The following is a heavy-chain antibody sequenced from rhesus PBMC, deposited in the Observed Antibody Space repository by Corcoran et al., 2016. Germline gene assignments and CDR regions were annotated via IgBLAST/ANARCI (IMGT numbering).Heavy chain of an antibody. CDR2: VAPSNSEA. V-gene: IGHV5-20*01. CDR3: ARPSGSWKRGFDY. Sequence: EVQLVQSGAEVKRPGESLKISCKTSGYSFTSYWTNWVRQMPGKGLGWRGAVAPSNSEARTHPSFHSQVPIAADKSISTAFRQWSRLKASDSATYYCARPSGSWKRGFDYWGQGVLVTVSS. J-gene: IGHJ4*01. D-gene: IGHD6-25*01. CDR1: GYSFTSYW.